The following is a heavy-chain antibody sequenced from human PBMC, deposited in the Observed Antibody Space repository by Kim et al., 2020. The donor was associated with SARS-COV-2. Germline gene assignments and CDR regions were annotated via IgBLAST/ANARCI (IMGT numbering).Heavy chain of an antibody. CDR3: ASGEFDF. CDR1: GFTFSTYW. J-gene: IGHJ4*02. Sequence: GGSLRLSCAASGFTFSTYWMHWVRQAPGKGLVWVSRITSDGSITIYADSVKGRFTISRDNANNTLYLQMNSLRAEDTAVYYCASGEFDFWGQGTLVTVSS. CDR2: ITSDGSIT. V-gene: IGHV3-74*01.